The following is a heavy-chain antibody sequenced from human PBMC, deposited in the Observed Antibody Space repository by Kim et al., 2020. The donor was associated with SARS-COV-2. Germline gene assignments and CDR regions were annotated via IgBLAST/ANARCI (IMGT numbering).Heavy chain of an antibody. CDR2: INHSGST. J-gene: IGHJ4*02. D-gene: IGHD3-22*01. CDR1: GGSFSGYY. CDR3: ARVDDYYDSSGTADY. V-gene: IGHV4-34*01. Sequence: SETLSLTCAVYGGSFSGYYWSWIRQPPGKGLEWIGEINHSGSTNYNPSLKSRVTISVDTSKNQFSLKLSSVTAADTAVYYCARVDDYYDSSGTADYWGQGTLVTVSS.